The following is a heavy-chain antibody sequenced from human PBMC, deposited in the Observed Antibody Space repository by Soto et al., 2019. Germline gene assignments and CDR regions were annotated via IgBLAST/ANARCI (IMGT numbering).Heavy chain of an antibody. V-gene: IGHV3-23*01. Sequence: EVQLLESGGGLVQPGGSLRLSGAASGFTFSSYAMSWVRQAPGKELEWVSAISGSGVSTYYAASVKGRFTISRDNSKNTMYLQMNSLRAEATAVYYCAKDYGDYVFWFDPWGQGTLVTVSS. CDR3: AKDYGDYVFWFDP. CDR1: GFTFSSYA. CDR2: ISGSGVST. J-gene: IGHJ5*02. D-gene: IGHD4-17*01.